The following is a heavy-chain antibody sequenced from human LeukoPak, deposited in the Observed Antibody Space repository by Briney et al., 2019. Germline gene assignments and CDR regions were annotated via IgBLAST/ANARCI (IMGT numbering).Heavy chain of an antibody. J-gene: IGHJ4*02. Sequence: VASVKVSCKASGYTFNGYFIHWVRQATGQRLEWIGRINADSGGPEYPPNFQGRVTMTRDTSTSTASMELSRLTSDDTAVYYCARDLSSTPNWEFDYWGQGTLVTVSS. CDR1: GYTFNGYF. CDR2: INADSGGP. D-gene: IGHD7-27*01. V-gene: IGHV1-2*06. CDR3: ARDLSSTPNWEFDY.